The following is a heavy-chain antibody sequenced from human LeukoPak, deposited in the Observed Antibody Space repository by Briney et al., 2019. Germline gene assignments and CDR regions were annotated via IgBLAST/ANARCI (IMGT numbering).Heavy chain of an antibody. CDR2: ISYDGSNK. CDR1: GGTFSSYA. Sequence: SCKASGGTFSSYAISWVRQAPGQGLEWVAVISYDGSNKYYADSVKGRFTISKDNSKNTVHLQMNSLRAEDTAMYYCARRAGDYSHPYDYWGQGTLVTVSS. CDR3: ARRAGDYSHPYDY. V-gene: IGHV3-30*14. J-gene: IGHJ4*02. D-gene: IGHD3-22*01.